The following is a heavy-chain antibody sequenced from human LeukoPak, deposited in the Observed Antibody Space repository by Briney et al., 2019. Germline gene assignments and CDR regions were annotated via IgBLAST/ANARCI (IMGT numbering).Heavy chain of an antibody. D-gene: IGHD5-24*01. V-gene: IGHV3-21*01. CDR2: ISSSSSYI. CDR1: GFTFSSYS. CDR3: ARDLIREMATPFDAFDI. J-gene: IGHJ3*02. Sequence: PGGSPRLSCAASGFTFSSYSMNWVRQAPGKGLEWVSSISSSSSYIYYADSVKGRFTISRDNAKNSLYLQMNSLRAEDTAVYYCARDLIREMATPFDAFDIWGQGTMVTVSS.